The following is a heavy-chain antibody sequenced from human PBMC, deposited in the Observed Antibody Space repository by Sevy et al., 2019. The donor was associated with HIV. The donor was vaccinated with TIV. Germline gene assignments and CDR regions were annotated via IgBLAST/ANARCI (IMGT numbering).Heavy chain of an antibody. CDR3: ARGRYSQGFRPPPVDY. Sequence: GGSLRLSCAASGFTFSSYAMHWVRQAPGKGLEWVAVISYDGSNKYYAHSVKGRFTISRDNSKNTLYLQMNSLRAEDTAVYYCARGRYSQGFRPPPVDYWGQGTLVTVSS. D-gene: IGHD1-1*01. CDR1: GFTFSSYA. J-gene: IGHJ4*02. V-gene: IGHV3-30-3*01. CDR2: ISYDGSNK.